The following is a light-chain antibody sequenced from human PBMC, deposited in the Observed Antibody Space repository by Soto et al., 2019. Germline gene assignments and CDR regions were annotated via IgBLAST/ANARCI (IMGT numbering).Light chain of an antibody. Sequence: DIQMTQSPSTLSASVGDRVTITCRASQSVNSWLAWYQQKPGEAPKLLLYKASSLESGVPSRFSGSGSGTEFTLTISSLQPDDFGTYYCQQYDTSPLTFGGGTKLDIK. J-gene: IGKJ4*01. CDR1: QSVNSW. V-gene: IGKV1-5*03. CDR2: KAS. CDR3: QQYDTSPLT.